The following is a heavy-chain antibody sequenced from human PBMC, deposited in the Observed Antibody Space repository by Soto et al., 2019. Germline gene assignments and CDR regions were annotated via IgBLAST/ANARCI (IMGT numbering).Heavy chain of an antibody. J-gene: IGHJ4*02. CDR2: ISGSGGST. Sequence: PGGSLRLSCAASGFTFSSYAMSWVRQAPGQGLEWVSAISGSGGSTYYADSVKGRFTISRDNSKNTLYLQMNSLRAEDTAVYYCAKNPGYYYDSTGYHFDYWGQGTLVTVSS. D-gene: IGHD3-22*01. CDR3: AKNPGYYYDSTGYHFDY. V-gene: IGHV3-23*01. CDR1: GFTFSSYA.